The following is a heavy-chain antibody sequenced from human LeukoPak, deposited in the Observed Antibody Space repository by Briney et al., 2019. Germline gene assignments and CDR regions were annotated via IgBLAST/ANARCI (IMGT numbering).Heavy chain of an antibody. D-gene: IGHD5-18*01. J-gene: IGHJ4*02. CDR3: ARGTAMGLDY. V-gene: IGHV4-34*01. CDR1: GGSFSGYY. Sequence: SETLSLTCAVYGGSFSGYYWSWIRQPPGKGLEWIGEINHSGSTNYNPSLKSRVTISVDTSKNQFSLMLSSVTAADTAVYYCARGTAMGLDYWGQGTLVTVSS. CDR2: INHSGST.